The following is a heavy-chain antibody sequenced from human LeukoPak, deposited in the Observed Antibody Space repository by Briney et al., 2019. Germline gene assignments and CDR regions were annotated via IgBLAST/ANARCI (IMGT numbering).Heavy chain of an antibody. D-gene: IGHD3-16*01. V-gene: IGHV3-23*01. CDR2: ISGSGGST. CDR3: AKPYIVGGENWFDP. J-gene: IGHJ5*02. CDR1: GFTSSSYA. Sequence: PGGSLRLSCASSGFTSSSYAMSWVRQAPGKVLECVSAISGSGGSTYYADSVKGRFTISSDYSKNTLYLQMNSLSAEPTVVHYGAKPYIVGGENWFDPWGQGPLVTVSS.